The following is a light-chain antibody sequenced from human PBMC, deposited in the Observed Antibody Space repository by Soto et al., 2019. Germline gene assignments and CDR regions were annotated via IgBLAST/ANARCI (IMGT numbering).Light chain of an antibody. CDR1: SSDVGGYNY. Sequence: QSALTQPASVSGSPGQSITISCTGTSSDVGGYNYVSWYQKHPGKAPKLMIYDVNNRPSGVSNRFSGSKSGNTASLTISGLQAEDEDDYYCTSYTISSTDVFGTGTKLTVL. J-gene: IGLJ1*01. CDR3: TSYTISSTDV. CDR2: DVN. V-gene: IGLV2-14*01.